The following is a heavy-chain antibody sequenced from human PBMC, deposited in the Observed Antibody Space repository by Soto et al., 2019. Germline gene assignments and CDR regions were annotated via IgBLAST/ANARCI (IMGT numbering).Heavy chain of an antibody. D-gene: IGHD6-13*01. Sequence: SVKVSCKASGGTFSSYAISWVRRAPGQGLEWVGGIVPIYRTADYAQKFQGRVTITADESARTAYMELRSLKSQDTAVYYCARDSGAKLSSSWGQGTLVTVSS. J-gene: IGHJ4*02. CDR1: GGTFSSYA. CDR3: ARDSGAKLSSS. V-gene: IGHV1-69*13. CDR2: IVPIYRTA.